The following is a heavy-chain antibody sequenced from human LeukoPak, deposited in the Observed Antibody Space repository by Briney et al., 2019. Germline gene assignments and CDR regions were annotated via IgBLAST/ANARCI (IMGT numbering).Heavy chain of an antibody. V-gene: IGHV3-48*01. CDR3: AKMVKPTDWYFDL. CDR1: GFTFSNYS. Sequence: PGGSPRLSCAASGFTFSNYSMNWVRQAPGKGLEWVLYIGSSSSSIYYADSVKGRFTISRDNAKNSLSLQMNSLRAEDTAVYYCAKMVKPTDWYFDLWGRGTLVTVSS. CDR2: IGSSSSSI. J-gene: IGHJ2*01. D-gene: IGHD2-8*01.